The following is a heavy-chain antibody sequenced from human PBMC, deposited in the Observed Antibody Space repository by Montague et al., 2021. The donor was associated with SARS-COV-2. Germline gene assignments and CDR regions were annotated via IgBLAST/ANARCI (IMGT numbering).Heavy chain of an antibody. CDR3: ARGLWFGELLLLYYYYGMDV. V-gene: IGHV6-1*01. CDR2: TYYRSKWYN. J-gene: IGHJ6*02. Sequence: CAISGDSVSSNNVAWNWIRQSPSRGLEWLGRTYYRSKWYNDYAVSVKSRITINPDTSKNQFSLQLNSVTPEDTAVYYCARGLWFGELLLLYYYYGMDVWGQGTTVTVSS. D-gene: IGHD3-10*01. CDR1: GDSVSSNNVA.